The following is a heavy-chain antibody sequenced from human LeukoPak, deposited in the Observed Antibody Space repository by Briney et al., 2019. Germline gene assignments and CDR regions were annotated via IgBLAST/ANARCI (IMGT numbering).Heavy chain of an antibody. D-gene: IGHD3-3*01. CDR2: INPSGGST. J-gene: IGHJ6*02. Sequence: ASVKVSCKASGYTFTSYYMHWVRQAPGQGLEWMGIINPSGGSTSYTQKFQGRVTMTRDTSTSTVYMELSSLRSEDTAVYYCAREGFPPKISDFWSGLGPYYYYGIDVWGQGTTVTVSS. CDR3: AREGFPPKISDFWSGLGPYYYYGIDV. V-gene: IGHV1-46*01. CDR1: GYTFTSYY.